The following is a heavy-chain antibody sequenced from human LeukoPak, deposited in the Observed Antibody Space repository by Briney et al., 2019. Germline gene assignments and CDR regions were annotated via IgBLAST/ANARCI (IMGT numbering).Heavy chain of an antibody. CDR3: ARGYDSSGYPFNPWFDP. D-gene: IGHD3-22*01. V-gene: IGHV4-31*03. Sequence: SETLSLTCTVSGGSISSGGYYWSWLRQHPGKGLEWIGYIYYSGSTYYNPSLKSRVTISVDTSKNQFSLKLSSVTAADTAVYYCARGYDSSGYPFNPWFDPWGQGTLVTVSS. CDR2: IYYSGST. J-gene: IGHJ5*02. CDR1: GGSISSGGYY.